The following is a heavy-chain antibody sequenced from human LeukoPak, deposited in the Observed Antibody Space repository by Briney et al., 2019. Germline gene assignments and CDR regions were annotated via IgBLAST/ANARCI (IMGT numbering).Heavy chain of an antibody. CDR2: IYSGGST. CDR1: GFTVSSNY. D-gene: IGHD7-27*01. CDR3: ARANWGHPMYYFDY. J-gene: IGHJ4*02. Sequence: PGGSLRLSCAASGFTVSSNYMSWVRQAPGKGLEWVSIIYSGGSTYYADSVKGRFTISRDNSKNTLYFQMNSLRAEDTAVYYCARANWGHPMYYFDYWGQGTLVTVSS. V-gene: IGHV3-66*01.